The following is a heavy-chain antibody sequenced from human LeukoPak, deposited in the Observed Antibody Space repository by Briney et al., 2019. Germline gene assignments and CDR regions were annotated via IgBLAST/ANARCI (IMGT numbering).Heavy chain of an antibody. CDR3: ARMTSYSSGCYFDY. J-gene: IGHJ4*02. Sequence: SETLSLTCTVTGGSISVYYWCWMRQPPGKGLECMGFIYYSGTTTYNPSLESRVPVSVDTSKNQFSLMLSSVTAAGTAVYYCARMTSYSSGCYFDYWGQGTLVTVSS. V-gene: IGHV4-59*01. CDR1: GGSISVYY. CDR2: IYYSGTT. D-gene: IGHD6-19*01.